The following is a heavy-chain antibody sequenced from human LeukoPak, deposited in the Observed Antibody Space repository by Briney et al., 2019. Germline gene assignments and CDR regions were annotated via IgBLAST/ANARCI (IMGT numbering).Heavy chain of an antibody. CDR2: IRSKASSNDT. V-gene: IGHV3-73*01. Sequence: GGSLRLSCAASGFTFSSSAMNWVRQASGKGLEWVGRIRSKASSNDTAYAASVKGRFTISRDDSKNTAYLQMNSLKTEDTAVYYCTSRPVGYGGKSAFDIWGQGTMVTVSS. CDR1: GFTFSSSA. CDR3: TSRPVGYGGKSAFDI. J-gene: IGHJ3*02. D-gene: IGHD1-26*01.